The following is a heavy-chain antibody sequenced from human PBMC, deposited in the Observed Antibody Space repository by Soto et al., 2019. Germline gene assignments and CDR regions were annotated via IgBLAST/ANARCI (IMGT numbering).Heavy chain of an antibody. J-gene: IGHJ4*02. Sequence: EVQLVESGGGLVQPGEALRLSCAASGFTFTKYWMHWVRLAPGKGPVWVSYISSDGTTTDYSDSVKGRFTISRDNANNMLYLQMHSLRVEDTAVYYCAIQDCTNDVCLEAAVTVGGALEYWGQGAQVTVSS. CDR2: ISSDGTTT. CDR1: GFTFTKYW. D-gene: IGHD2-8*01. V-gene: IGHV3-74*01. CDR3: AIQDCTNDVCLEAAVTVGGALEY.